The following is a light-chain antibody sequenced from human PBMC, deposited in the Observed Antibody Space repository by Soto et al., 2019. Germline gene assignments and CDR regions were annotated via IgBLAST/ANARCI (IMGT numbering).Light chain of an antibody. CDR1: QSVSSY. CDR3: QQRSNWVWT. CDR2: DAS. Sequence: EIVLTQSPATLSLSPGERATLSCRASQSVSSYLAWYQQKPGQAPRLLIYDASNRATGIPARFSGSGSVTDFTLTISSLEPEDFAVYYCQQRSNWVWTFGQGTKVEIK. V-gene: IGKV3-11*01. J-gene: IGKJ1*01.